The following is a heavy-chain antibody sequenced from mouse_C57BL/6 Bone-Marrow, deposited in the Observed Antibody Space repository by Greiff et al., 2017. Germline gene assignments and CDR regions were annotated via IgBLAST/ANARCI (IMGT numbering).Heavy chain of an antibody. V-gene: IGHV10-1*01. J-gene: IGHJ1*03. CDR1: GFSFNTYA. CDR3: VRQHSLLRYWYFDV. CDR2: IRSKSNNYAT. Sequence: EVQLVESGGGLVQPKGSLKLSCAASGFSFNTYAMNWVRQAPGKGLEWVARIRSKSNNYATYYADSVKDRFTISRDDSESMLYLQMNNLKTEDTAMYYCVRQHSLLRYWYFDVWGTGTTVTVSS. D-gene: IGHD1-2*01.